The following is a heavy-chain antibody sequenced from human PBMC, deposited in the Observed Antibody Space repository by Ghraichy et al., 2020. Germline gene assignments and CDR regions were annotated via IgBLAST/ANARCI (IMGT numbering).Heavy chain of an antibody. Sequence: GGSLRLSCAASGFTFSSYWMHWVRQAPGKGLVWVSRINSDGSSTSYADSVKGRFTISRDNAKNTLYLQMNSLRAEDTAVYYCARDLEDPFGESSLDYWGQGTLVTVSS. CDR2: INSDGSST. CDR1: GFTFSSYW. CDR3: ARDLEDPFGESSLDY. V-gene: IGHV3-74*01. J-gene: IGHJ4*02. D-gene: IGHD3-10*01.